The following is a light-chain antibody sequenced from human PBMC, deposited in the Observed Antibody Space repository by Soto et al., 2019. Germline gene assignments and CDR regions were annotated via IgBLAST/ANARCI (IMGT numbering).Light chain of an antibody. CDR1: SSNIGSNT. Sequence: QPVLTQPPSASGTPGQRVTISCSGSSSNIGSNTVSWYQHVPGTAPKLLIYSNDQRPSAVPGRFSGSKSGTSASLAISGLLSEDEADYYCATWDDSLNVVFGGGTKLTVL. J-gene: IGLJ2*01. V-gene: IGLV1-44*01. CDR2: SND. CDR3: ATWDDSLNVV.